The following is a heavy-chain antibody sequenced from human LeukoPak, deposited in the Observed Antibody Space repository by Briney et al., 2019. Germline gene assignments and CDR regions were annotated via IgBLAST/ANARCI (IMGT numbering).Heavy chain of an antibody. Sequence: GGSLRLSCAASGFTFSSYGMHWVRQAPGKGLEWVAFIRYDGSNKHYADSVKGRFTISRDNSKNTLYLQMNSLRAEDTAVYYCAKRYCSGGSCYWAMGYWGQGTLVTVSS. D-gene: IGHD2-15*01. CDR3: AKRYCSGGSCYWAMGY. CDR1: GFTFSSYG. CDR2: IRYDGSNK. J-gene: IGHJ4*02. V-gene: IGHV3-30*02.